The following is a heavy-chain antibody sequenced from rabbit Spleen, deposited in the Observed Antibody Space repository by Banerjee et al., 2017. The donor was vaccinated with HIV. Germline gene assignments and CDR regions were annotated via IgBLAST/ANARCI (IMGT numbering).Heavy chain of an antibody. CDR3: TRNANGGWDL. V-gene: IGHV1S40*01. D-gene: IGHD4-1*01. Sequence: QSLEESGGDLVKPGASLTLTCTASGFSFSSSDYMCWVRQAPGKGLEWISCIAGSSSGFTYSATWAKGRFTCSKTSSTTVTLQMTSLTAADTATYFCTRNANGGWDLWGPGTLVTVS. CDR2: IAGSSSGFT. CDR1: GFSFSSSDY. J-gene: IGHJ4*01.